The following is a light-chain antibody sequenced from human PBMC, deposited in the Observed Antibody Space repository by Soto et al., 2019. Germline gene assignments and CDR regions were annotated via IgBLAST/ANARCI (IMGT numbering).Light chain of an antibody. CDR3: QQYNNWPQT. Sequence: EIVMTQSPATLSVSPGERATLSCRASQSVSSNLAWYQQKPGQAPRLLIYGASTRATGIPARFSGSGSGTNFTFTFSSLLSEDFAVYYCQQYNNWPQTFGQGTKGDIK. CDR2: GAS. CDR1: QSVSSN. V-gene: IGKV3-15*01. J-gene: IGKJ1*01.